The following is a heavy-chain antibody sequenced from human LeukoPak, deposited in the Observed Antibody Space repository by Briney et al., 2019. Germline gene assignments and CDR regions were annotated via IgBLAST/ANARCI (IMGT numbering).Heavy chain of an antibody. Sequence: GGSLRLSCAASGFTFDDYAMHWVRQAPGKGLEWVSGISWNSGSIGYADSVKGRFTISRDNAKNSLYLQMNSLRAEDTALYYCAKARGDYSNFPFDYWGQGTLVTVSS. J-gene: IGHJ4*02. D-gene: IGHD4-11*01. CDR1: GFTFDDYA. CDR3: AKARGDYSNFPFDY. V-gene: IGHV3-9*01. CDR2: ISWNSGSI.